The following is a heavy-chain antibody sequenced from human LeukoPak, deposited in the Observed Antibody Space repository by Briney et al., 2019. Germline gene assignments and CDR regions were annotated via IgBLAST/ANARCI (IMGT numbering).Heavy chain of an antibody. Sequence: ASVKVSCKASGYTFTSYAMNWVRQAPGQGLEWMGWINTNTGDPTYAQGFTGRFVFSLDTSVSTAYLQISSLKAEDTAVYYCARDGGSSWIPYYYYYGMDVWGQGTTVTVSS. V-gene: IGHV7-4-1*02. CDR1: GYTFTSYA. D-gene: IGHD6-13*01. CDR2: INTNTGDP. CDR3: ARDGGSSWIPYYYYYGMDV. J-gene: IGHJ6*02.